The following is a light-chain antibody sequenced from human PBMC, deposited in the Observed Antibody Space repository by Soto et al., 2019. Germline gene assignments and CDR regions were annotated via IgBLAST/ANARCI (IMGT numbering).Light chain of an antibody. V-gene: IGLV1-44*01. Sequence: QSVLTQPPSASGTPGQRVTISGSGSSSNIGTNTVAWYQQLPRMAPKLLIYSDNQRPSGVPDRFSGSKSGTSASLAISGLQSEDEADYYCAAWDDSLNGPVFGTGTKVTV. CDR3: AAWDDSLNGPV. CDR2: SDN. CDR1: SSNIGTNT. J-gene: IGLJ1*01.